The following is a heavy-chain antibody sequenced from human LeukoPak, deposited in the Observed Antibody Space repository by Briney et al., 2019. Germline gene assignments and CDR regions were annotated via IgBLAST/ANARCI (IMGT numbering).Heavy chain of an antibody. Sequence: GSLRLSCAASGFTFSSYWMSWIRQPPGKGLEWIGEINHSGSTNYNPSLKSRVTISVDTSKNQFSLKLSSVTAADTAVYYCAREFGVGLVDNWGQGTLVTVSS. D-gene: IGHD3-3*01. V-gene: IGHV4-34*01. CDR3: AREFGVGLVDN. CDR2: INHSGST. CDR1: GFTFSSYW. J-gene: IGHJ4*02.